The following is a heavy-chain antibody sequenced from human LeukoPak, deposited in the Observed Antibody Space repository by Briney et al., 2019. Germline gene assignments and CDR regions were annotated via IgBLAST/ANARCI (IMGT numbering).Heavy chain of an antibody. D-gene: IGHD6-19*01. CDR3: ARGSSGWLLYFDY. V-gene: IGHV4-39*07. CDR2: INHSGST. CDR1: GGSISSSSYY. J-gene: IGHJ4*02. Sequence: SETLSLTCTVSGGSISSSSYYWSWIRQPPGKGLEWIGEINHSGSTNYNPSLKSRVTISVDTSKNQFSLKLSSVTAADTAVYYCARGSSGWLLYFDYWGQGTLVTVSS.